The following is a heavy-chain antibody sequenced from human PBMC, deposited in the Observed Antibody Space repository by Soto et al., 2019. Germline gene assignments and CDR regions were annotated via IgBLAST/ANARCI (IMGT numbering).Heavy chain of an antibody. CDR3: ARAGIAAAGGVDY. CDR1: GGSFSGYY. CDR2: INHSGST. V-gene: IGHV4-34*01. D-gene: IGHD6-13*01. J-gene: IGHJ4*02. Sequence: SETLSLTCAVYGGSFSGYYWSWIRQPPGKGLEWIGEINHSGSTNYNPSLKSRVTISVDTSKNQFSLKLSSVTAADTAVYYCARAGIAAAGGVDYWSQGTLVTVSS.